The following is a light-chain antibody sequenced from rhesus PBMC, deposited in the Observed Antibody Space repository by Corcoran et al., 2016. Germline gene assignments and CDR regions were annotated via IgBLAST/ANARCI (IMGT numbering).Light chain of an antibody. Sequence: DIQMTQSPSSLSASVGDRVTITCRASQGLSNWLARYQQKPGKAPNLLIYRASKLETGVPSRVRGSGTRTYFPLTISSLQPEDIATYYCQQHDNSPPFTFGPGTKLDIK. CDR2: RAS. V-gene: IGKV1-69*01. J-gene: IGKJ3*01. CDR1: QGLSNW. CDR3: QQHDNSPPFT.